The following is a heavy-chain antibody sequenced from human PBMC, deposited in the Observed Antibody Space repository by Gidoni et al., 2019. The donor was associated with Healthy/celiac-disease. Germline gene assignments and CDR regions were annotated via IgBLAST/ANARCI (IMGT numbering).Heavy chain of an antibody. D-gene: IGHD3-22*01. Sequence: EVQLVESGGGLVKPGGSLRLSCPASGFTFSRYSMIWVRQAPGKGLEWVSSISSSSSYIYYADSVKGRFTISRDNAKNSLYLQMNSLRAEDTAVYYCAREGGRSGYYSGWGQGTLVTVSS. CDR1: GFTFSRYS. V-gene: IGHV3-21*01. CDR2: ISSSSSYI. CDR3: AREGGRSGYYSG. J-gene: IGHJ4*02.